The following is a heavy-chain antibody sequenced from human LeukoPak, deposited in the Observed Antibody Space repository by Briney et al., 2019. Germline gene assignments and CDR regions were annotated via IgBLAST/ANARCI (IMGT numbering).Heavy chain of an antibody. Sequence: GGSLRLSCAASGFTFSNYSVHWVRQAPDKGLEWAAFIRYDGSDKYYAGSVKGRVTISRDNSKNTLYLQMNSLRVEDTAVYYCAKVGGSFLSNAFDMWGQGTMVTVSS. CDR3: AKVGGSFLSNAFDM. V-gene: IGHV3-30*02. D-gene: IGHD1-26*01. CDR1: GFTFSNYS. J-gene: IGHJ3*02. CDR2: IRYDGSDK.